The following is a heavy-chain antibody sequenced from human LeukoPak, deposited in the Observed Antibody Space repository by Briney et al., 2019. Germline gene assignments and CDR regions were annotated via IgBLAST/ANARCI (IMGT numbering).Heavy chain of an antibody. J-gene: IGHJ4*02. D-gene: IGHD1-26*01. CDR3: ARVGSGSYYFDY. CDR2: IYYSGST. V-gene: IGHV4-39*07. Sequence: SETLSLTCTASGGSISSSSYYWGWIRQPPGKGLEWIGSIYYSGSTYYNPSLKSRVTISVDTSKNQFSLKLSSVTAADTAVYYCARVGSGSYYFDYWGQGTLVTVSS. CDR1: GGSISSSSYY.